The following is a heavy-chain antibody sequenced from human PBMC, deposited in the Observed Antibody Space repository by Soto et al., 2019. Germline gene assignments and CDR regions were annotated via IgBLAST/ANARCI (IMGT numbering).Heavy chain of an antibody. V-gene: IGHV1-18*04. J-gene: IGHJ3*02. D-gene: IGHD3-3*01. CDR2: ISAYNGNT. Sequence: QVQLVQSGAEVKKPGASVKVSCKASGYTFTSYGISWVRQAPGQGLEWMGWISAYNGNTNYAQKLQGRVTMTTDTSTSTAYMELRSLRSDDTAVYYCARGRVLRLLEWLFDAFDIWGQGTMVTVSS. CDR1: GYTFTSYG. CDR3: ARGRVLRLLEWLFDAFDI.